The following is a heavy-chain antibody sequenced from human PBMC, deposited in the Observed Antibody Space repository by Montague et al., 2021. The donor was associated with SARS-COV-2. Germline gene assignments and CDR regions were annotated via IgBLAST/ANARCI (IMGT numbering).Heavy chain of an antibody. Sequence: TLSLTCTVSGGSISSGGYYWSWIRQHPGKGLEWIGYIYYSGSTYYNPSLKSRVTISVDTSKNQFSLKLSSVTAADTAVYYCATESLGYCSSTSCYGPHDGMDDWGQGTTVTVSS. CDR1: GGSISSGGYY. D-gene: IGHD2-2*01. V-gene: IGHV4-31*03. CDR2: IYYSGST. J-gene: IGHJ6*02. CDR3: ATESLGYCSSTSCYGPHDGMDD.